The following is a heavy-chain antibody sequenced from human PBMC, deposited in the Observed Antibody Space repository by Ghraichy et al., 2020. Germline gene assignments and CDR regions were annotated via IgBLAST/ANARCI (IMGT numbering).Heavy chain of an antibody. D-gene: IGHD2-21*02. J-gene: IGHJ5*02. V-gene: IGHV1-2*02. CDR2: IDPNSGGS. Sequence: ASVKVSCKASGYTFTGYYIHWVRQAPGQGLEWMGWIDPNSGGSNYAQKFQGRVTMTRDTSISTAYMALSSLKSDDTAVYYCAREGVVVSATVRNWFAPWGQGTLVTVSS. CDR1: GYTFTGYY. CDR3: AREGVVVSATVRNWFAP.